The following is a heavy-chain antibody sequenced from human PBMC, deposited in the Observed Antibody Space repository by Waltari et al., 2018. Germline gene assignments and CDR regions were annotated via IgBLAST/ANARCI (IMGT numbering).Heavy chain of an antibody. V-gene: IGHV4-59*01. CDR2: IYYSGST. J-gene: IGHJ3*02. Sequence: QVQLQESGPGLVKPSETLSLTCTVSGGSISSYYWSWIRQPPGQGLEWIGYIYYSGSTNYNPSLKSRVTISVDTSKNQFSLKLSSVTAADTAVFYCAGGGGYNWNYWAFDIWGQGTMVTVSS. D-gene: IGHD1-7*01. CDR3: AGGGGYNWNYWAFDI. CDR1: GGSISSYY.